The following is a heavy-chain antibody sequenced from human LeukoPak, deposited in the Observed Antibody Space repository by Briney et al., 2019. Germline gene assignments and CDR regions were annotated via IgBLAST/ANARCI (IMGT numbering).Heavy chain of an antibody. D-gene: IGHD2-2*02. CDR2: IYHSGST. CDR3: AREYCSSTSCYKADAFDI. V-gene: IGHV4-30-2*01. Sequence: PSETLSLTCNVSGGSISSGGYSWSWIRQPPGKGLEWIGYIYHSGSTYYNPSLKSRVTISVDTSKNQFSLKLSSVTAADTAVYYCAREYCSSTSCYKADAFDIWGQGTMVTVSS. J-gene: IGHJ3*02. CDR1: GGSISSGGYS.